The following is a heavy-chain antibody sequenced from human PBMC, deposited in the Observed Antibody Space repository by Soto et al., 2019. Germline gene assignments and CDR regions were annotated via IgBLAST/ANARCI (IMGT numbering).Heavy chain of an antibody. V-gene: IGHV1-18*01. CDR2: ISAYDGKT. J-gene: IGHJ5*02. CDR3: ARDPHEFWTSCWFDP. Sequence: ASGKVSCKPYGYTFNTYGITWVLQAPGQGLELMGWISAYDGKTTYAEKFQGRVTLTTDTSTSTAYMELRSLRSDDTAIYYCARDPHEFWTSCWFDPWGQGTPVTVSS. CDR1: GYTFNTYG. D-gene: IGHD3-3*01.